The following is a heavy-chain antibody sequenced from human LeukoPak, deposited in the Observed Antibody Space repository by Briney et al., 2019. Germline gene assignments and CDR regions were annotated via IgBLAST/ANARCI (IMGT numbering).Heavy chain of an antibody. Sequence: GGSLRLSCAASGFTFSSYWMNWVRQAPGKGLEWVSYISSSGSTIYYADSVKGRFTISRDNAKNSLYLQMNGPRAEDTAVYYCARDLYYGSGNRYWGQGTLVTVSS. V-gene: IGHV3-48*04. J-gene: IGHJ4*02. CDR1: GFTFSSYW. D-gene: IGHD3-10*01. CDR3: ARDLYYGSGNRY. CDR2: ISSSGSTI.